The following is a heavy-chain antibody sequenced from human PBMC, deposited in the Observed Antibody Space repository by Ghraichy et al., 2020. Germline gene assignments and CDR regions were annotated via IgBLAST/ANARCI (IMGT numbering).Heavy chain of an antibody. CDR3: AAYDSSGYCFDY. CDR2: IYYSGST. D-gene: IGHD3-22*01. CDR1: GGSISSYY. Sequence: SDTLSLTCTVSGGSISSYYWSWIRQPPGKGLEWIGYIYYSGSTNYNPSLKSRVTISVDTSKNQFSLKLSSVTAADTAVYYCAAYDSSGYCFDYWGQGTLVTVSS. V-gene: IGHV4-59*01. J-gene: IGHJ4*02.